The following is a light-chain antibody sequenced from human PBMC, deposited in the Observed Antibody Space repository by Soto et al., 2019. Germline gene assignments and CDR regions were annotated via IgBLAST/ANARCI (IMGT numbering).Light chain of an antibody. CDR2: DVS. Sequence: QSALTRPASVSGSPGQSIAISCTGTSSDVGGYSYVSWYQQQPGKAPKLVISDVSNRPSGVSDRFSGSKSGNTASLTISGLQTEDEADYYCGSYTTSSTYVFGTGTKLTVL. CDR1: SSDVGGYSY. J-gene: IGLJ1*01. CDR3: GSYTTSSTYV. V-gene: IGLV2-14*01.